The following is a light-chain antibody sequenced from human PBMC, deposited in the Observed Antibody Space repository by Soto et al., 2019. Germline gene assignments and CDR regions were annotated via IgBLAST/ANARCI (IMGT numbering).Light chain of an antibody. CDR2: GAS. V-gene: IGKV3-15*01. CDR1: QSVSTN. J-gene: IGKJ1*01. CDR3: QQYTNWPPWT. Sequence: EIVMTQSPATLSVSPGERATLSCRASQSVSTNLAWYQQKPGQAPRLLIYGASTRATGIPARFSGSGSGTEFTLTISSLQSDDFADYYCQQYTNWPPWTFGRGTKVDMK.